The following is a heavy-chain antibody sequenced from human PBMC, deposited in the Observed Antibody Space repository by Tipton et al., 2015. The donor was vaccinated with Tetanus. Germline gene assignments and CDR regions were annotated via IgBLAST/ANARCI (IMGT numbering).Heavy chain of an antibody. D-gene: IGHD3-3*01. Sequence: QLVQSGADVKKPGESLKISCQISGYNFSHYSIGWVRQMPGKGLEWVGIIDPRDSAARYGPAVQRQVIISADKSISTTFLQWGSLTASDTAIYYCARRRSAVLSGGYHWYFDLWGRGTMVTVSS. CDR2: IDPRDSAA. CDR3: ARRRSAVLSGGYHWYFDL. V-gene: IGHV5-51*01. CDR1: GYNFSHYS. J-gene: IGHJ2*01.